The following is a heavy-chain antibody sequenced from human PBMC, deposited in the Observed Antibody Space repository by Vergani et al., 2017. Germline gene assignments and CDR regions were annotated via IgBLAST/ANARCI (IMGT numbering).Heavy chain of an antibody. CDR1: GFTFSDYY. J-gene: IGHJ3*02. V-gene: IGHV3-7*01. Sequence: VQLVESGGGLVKPGGSLRLSCAASGFTFSDYYMSWIRQAPGKGLEWVANIKQDGSEKYYVDSVKGRFTISRDNAKNSLYLQMNSLRAEDTAVYYCASQLLWFGDGAFDIWGQGTMVTVSS. D-gene: IGHD3-10*01. CDR3: ASQLLWFGDGAFDI. CDR2: IKQDGSEK.